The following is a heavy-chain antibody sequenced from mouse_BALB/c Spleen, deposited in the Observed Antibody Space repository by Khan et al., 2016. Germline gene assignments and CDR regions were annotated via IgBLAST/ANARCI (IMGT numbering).Heavy chain of an antibody. CDR3: ARGDGSWFAY. V-gene: IGHV1-87*01. Sequence: QVQLKQSGAELARPGASVKLSCKASGYTFTSYWMQWVKQRPGPGLEWIGAIYPGDGDTRYTQKFKGKATLTADKSSSTAYMQLSSLASEDSAVYYCARGDGSWFAYWGQGTLVTVSA. J-gene: IGHJ3*01. CDR1: GYTFTSYW. CDR2: IYPGDGDT. D-gene: IGHD2-3*01.